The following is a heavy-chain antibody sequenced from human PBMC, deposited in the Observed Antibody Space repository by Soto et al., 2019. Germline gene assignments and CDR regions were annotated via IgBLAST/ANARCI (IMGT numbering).Heavy chain of an antibody. J-gene: IGHJ4*02. D-gene: IGHD1-26*01. Sequence: SETLSLTCTVSSASVSSGSHYWSWIRQPPGKDLEWIGYIYYGGHTNYNPSLRSRVSISLDMYKNQISLKLTSVTAADTAVYFCARGGNYYGDYFDSWGPGTLVTVSS. CDR3: ARGGNYYGDYFDS. CDR1: SASVSSGSHY. CDR2: IYYGGHT. V-gene: IGHV4-61*01.